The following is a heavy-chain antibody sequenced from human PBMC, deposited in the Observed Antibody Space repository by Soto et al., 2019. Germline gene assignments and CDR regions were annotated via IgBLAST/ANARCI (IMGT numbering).Heavy chain of an antibody. CDR2: INYSGST. V-gene: IGHV4-59*01. Sequence: SETLSLTCTASGGSISGYYWNWIRQPPGKGLEWIGYINYSGSTKYNPSLKSRVTISVDTSKNQFSLKLTSVTAADTAVYYCARSMGGDILTKRWFDPWGQGTLVTVSS. CDR1: GGSISGYY. J-gene: IGHJ5*02. CDR3: ARSMGGDILTKRWFDP. D-gene: IGHD3-9*01.